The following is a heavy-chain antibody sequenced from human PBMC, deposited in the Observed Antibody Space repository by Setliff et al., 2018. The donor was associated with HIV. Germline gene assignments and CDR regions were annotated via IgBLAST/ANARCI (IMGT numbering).Heavy chain of an antibody. Sequence: PSETLSLTCAASGYSIRDNFFWGWVRQPPGKGLEWIGSIFYTGTTYYNPSLKSRVTLSLDTSKNQLSLELTSVTAADTAVYYCARHDCGGDCSINWFDPWGQGTLVTVSS. CDR1: GYSIRDNFF. J-gene: IGHJ5*02. D-gene: IGHD2-21*02. CDR2: IFYTGTT. CDR3: ARHDCGGDCSINWFDP. V-gene: IGHV4-38-2*01.